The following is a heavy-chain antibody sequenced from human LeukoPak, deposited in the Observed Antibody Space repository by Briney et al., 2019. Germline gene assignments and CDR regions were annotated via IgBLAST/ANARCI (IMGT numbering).Heavy chain of an antibody. V-gene: IGHV1-69*06. D-gene: IGHD4-17*01. CDR3: ARDRTDGDYYFQY. Sequence: SVKVSCKASGGTFSSYAISWVRQAPGQGLEWMGGIIPIFGTANYAQKFQGRVTITADKSTSTAYMYLSSLRSEDTAVYYCARDRTDGDYYFQYWGQGTLVTVSS. CDR2: IIPIFGTA. CDR1: GGTFSSYA. J-gene: IGHJ4*02.